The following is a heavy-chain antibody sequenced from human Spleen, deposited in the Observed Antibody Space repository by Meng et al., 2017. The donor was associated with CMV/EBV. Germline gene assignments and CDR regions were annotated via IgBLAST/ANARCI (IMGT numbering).Heavy chain of an antibody. J-gene: IGHJ4*02. CDR2: IIPIFGTA. CDR1: GGTFSSYA. V-gene: IGHV1-69*05. Sequence: SVKVSCKASGGTFSSYAISWVRQAPGQGLEWMGGIIPIFGTANYAQKFQGRVTITTDESTSTAYMELSSLRSEDTAVYYCARDLALGYCSSTSCYGISLDYWGQGTLVTVSS. D-gene: IGHD2-2*01. CDR3: ARDLALGYCSSTSCYGISLDY.